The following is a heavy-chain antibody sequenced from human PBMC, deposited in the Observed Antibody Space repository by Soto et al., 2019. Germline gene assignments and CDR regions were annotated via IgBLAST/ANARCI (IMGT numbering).Heavy chain of an antibody. CDR2: IYYSGST. D-gene: IGHD5-18*01. J-gene: IGHJ6*02. V-gene: IGHV4-39*01. Sequence: KPSETLSLTCTVSGGSISSSSYYWGWIRQPPGKGLEWIGSIYYSGSTYYNPSLKSRVTISVDTSKNQFSLKLSSVTAADTAVYYCARKVLDTAMVTNYYYYGMDVWGQGTTVTVSS. CDR1: GGSISSSSYY. CDR3: ARKVLDTAMVTNYYYYGMDV.